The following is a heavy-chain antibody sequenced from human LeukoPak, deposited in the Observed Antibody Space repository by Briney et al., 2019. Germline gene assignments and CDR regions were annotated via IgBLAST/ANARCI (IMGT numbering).Heavy chain of an antibody. Sequence: GESLKISCKGSGYNLTNYWIGWVRQMPGKGLEWMGIIYPGDSDTTYSPSFQGQVTISADKSISTAYLQWSSLKASDSAMYYCARGDVVRGVSWFDSWGQGALVTVSS. J-gene: IGHJ5*01. D-gene: IGHD2-21*02. CDR2: IYPGDSDT. CDR3: ARGDVVRGVSWFDS. CDR1: GYNLTNYW. V-gene: IGHV5-51*01.